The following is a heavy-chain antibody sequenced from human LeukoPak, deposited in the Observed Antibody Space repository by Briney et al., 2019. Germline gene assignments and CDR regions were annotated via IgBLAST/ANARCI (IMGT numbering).Heavy chain of an antibody. D-gene: IGHD2-2*03. CDR3: ARHMDIDAFDI. J-gene: IGHJ3*02. V-gene: IGHV4-34*01. CDR2: INHSGST. CDR1: GGSFSGYY. Sequence: PSETLSLTCAVYGGSFSGYYWSWIRQPPGKGLEWIGEINHSGSTNYNPSLKSRVTISVDTSKNQFSLKLSSVTAADTAVYYCARHMDIDAFDIWGQGTMVTVSS.